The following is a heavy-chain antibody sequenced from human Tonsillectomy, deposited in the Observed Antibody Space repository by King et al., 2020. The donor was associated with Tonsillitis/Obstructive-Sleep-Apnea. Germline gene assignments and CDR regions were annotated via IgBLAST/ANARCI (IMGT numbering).Heavy chain of an antibody. CDR1: GGSVSSSTYY. J-gene: IGHJ2*01. D-gene: IGHD4-23*01. Sequence: QLQESGPGLVKPSETLSLTCTVSGGSVSSSTYYWGWVRQPQGKGLEWIGTVYYSGTTYYNPSLKSRVTISGDTSKNQFSLKMTSVTAADTAVYYCARQVDGGNYYYYFDFWGRGTLVTVSS. CDR3: ARQVDGGNYYYYFDF. V-gene: IGHV4-39*01. CDR2: VYYSGTT.